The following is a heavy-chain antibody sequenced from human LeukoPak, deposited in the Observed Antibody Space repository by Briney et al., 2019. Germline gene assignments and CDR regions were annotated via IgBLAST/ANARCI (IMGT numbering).Heavy chain of an antibody. Sequence: SETLSLTCTASGGSISSYYWSWIRQPPGKGLEWIGYIYTSGSTNYNPSLKSRVTISVDTSKNQFSLKLSSVTAADTAVYYCAREDPQTTVPEGMDVWGQGTTVTVSS. CDR2: IYTSGST. D-gene: IGHD4-17*01. V-gene: IGHV4-4*09. CDR1: GGSISSYY. CDR3: AREDPQTTVPEGMDV. J-gene: IGHJ6*02.